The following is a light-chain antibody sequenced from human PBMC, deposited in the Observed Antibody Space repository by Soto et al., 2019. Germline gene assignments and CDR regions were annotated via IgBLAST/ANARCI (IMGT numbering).Light chain of an antibody. V-gene: IGKV1-8*01. Sequence: AIRMTRSPSSFSASTGDRVTITCRASQGISSYLAWYQQKPGKAPKLLIYAASTLQSGVPSRFSGSGSGTDFTLTISYLQSEDFATYYCQQYYSYPWTFGQGTKVEIK. J-gene: IGKJ1*01. CDR3: QQYYSYPWT. CDR2: AAS. CDR1: QGISSY.